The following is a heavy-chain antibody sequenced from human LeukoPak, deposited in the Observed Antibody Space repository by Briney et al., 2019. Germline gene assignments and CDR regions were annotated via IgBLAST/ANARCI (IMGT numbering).Heavy chain of an antibody. D-gene: IGHD2-21*02. J-gene: IGHJ3*02. V-gene: IGHV5-51*01. CDR3: ARRIFCGGDCYSAFDI. CDR1: GYSFTSYW. Sequence: GESLKISCKGSGYSFTSYWFGWVRQLHGKGLGWMGIIYPGDSDTRYSPSFQGQATISADKSISTAYLQWSSLKASDTAMYYCARRIFCGGDCYSAFDIWGQGTMVTVSS. CDR2: IYPGDSDT.